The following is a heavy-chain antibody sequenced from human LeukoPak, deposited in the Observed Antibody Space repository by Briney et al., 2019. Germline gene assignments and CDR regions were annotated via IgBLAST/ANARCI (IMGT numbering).Heavy chain of an antibody. Sequence: GGSLRLSCVASGFPFSSYGMHWVRQAPGKGLEWVAVIWSVGGAEYYADSVKGRFTVSRDNSKDTLYLEINSLRGEDTATYYCARRWLGDPYGMDVWGQGTTVTVSS. D-gene: IGHD3-10*01. CDR2: IWSVGGAE. V-gene: IGHV3-33*03. J-gene: IGHJ6*02. CDR1: GFPFSSYG. CDR3: ARRWLGDPYGMDV.